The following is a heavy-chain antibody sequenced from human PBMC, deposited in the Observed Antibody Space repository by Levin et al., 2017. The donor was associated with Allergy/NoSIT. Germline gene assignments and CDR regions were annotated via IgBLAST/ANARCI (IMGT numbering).Heavy chain of an antibody. CDR2: IYYSGST. CDR3: ARWDSGWYGGY. D-gene: IGHD6-19*01. CDR1: GGSISSYY. J-gene: IGHJ4*02. Sequence: SETLSLTCTVSGGSISSYYWSWIRQPPGRGLEWIAYIYYSGSTDYNPSLKSRVTISVDTSKNQFSLKLSSVTAADTAVYYCARWDSGWYGGYWGQGTLVTVSS. V-gene: IGHV4-59*01.